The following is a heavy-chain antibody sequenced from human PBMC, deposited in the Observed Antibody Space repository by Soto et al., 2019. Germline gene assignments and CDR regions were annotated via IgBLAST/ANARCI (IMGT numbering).Heavy chain of an antibody. V-gene: IGHV4-30-2*01. D-gene: IGHD6-6*01. J-gene: IGHJ5*02. CDR2: IYHSGST. CDR3: ARGIAARPRWFDP. Sequence: QLQLQESGSGLVKPSQTLSLTCAVSGGSISSGGYSWSWIRQPPGKGLEWIGYIYHSGSTYYNPSLKSRVTISVDRSKNQFSLKLSSVTAADTAVYYCARGIAARPRWFDPWGQGTLVTVSS. CDR1: GGSISSGGYS.